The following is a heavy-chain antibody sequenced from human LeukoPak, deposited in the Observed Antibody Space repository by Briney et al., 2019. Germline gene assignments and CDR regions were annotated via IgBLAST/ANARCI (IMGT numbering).Heavy chain of an antibody. CDR3: AKDRTYYYDSSNWFDP. Sequence: GGSLRLSCAASGFTFSSYAMSWVRQAPGKGLEWVSAISGSGGSTYYADSVKGRFTISRDNSKNTLYLQMNSLRAEGTAVYYCAKDRTYYYDSSNWFDPWGQGTLVTVSS. D-gene: IGHD3-22*01. CDR2: ISGSGGST. V-gene: IGHV3-23*01. CDR1: GFTFSSYA. J-gene: IGHJ5*02.